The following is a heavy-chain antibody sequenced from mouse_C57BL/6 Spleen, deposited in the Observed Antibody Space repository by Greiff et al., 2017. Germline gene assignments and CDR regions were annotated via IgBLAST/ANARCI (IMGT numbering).Heavy chain of an antibody. Sequence: EVMLVESGGGLVQPGGSLSLSCAASGFTFTDYYMSWVRQPPGKALEWLGFIRNKANGYTTEYSASVKGRFTISRDNSQSILYLQMNALRAEDSATYYGARYGDGNYVEDFDYWGQGTTLTVSS. D-gene: IGHD2-1*01. CDR3: ARYGDGNYVEDFDY. CDR1: GFTFTDYY. V-gene: IGHV7-3*01. CDR2: IRNKANGYTT. J-gene: IGHJ2*01.